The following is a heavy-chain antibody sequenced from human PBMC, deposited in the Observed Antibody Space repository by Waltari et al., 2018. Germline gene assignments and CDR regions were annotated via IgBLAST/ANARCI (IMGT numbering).Heavy chain of an antibody. V-gene: IGHV3-23*01. CDR1: GFTFSSYA. CDR2: ISGSGGST. D-gene: IGHD3-22*01. J-gene: IGHJ4*02. Sequence: EVQLLESGGGLVQPGGSLRLSCAASGFTFSSYAMSWVRQAPGKGLEWVSAISGSGGSTYYADSVKGRFTISRDNSKNTLYLQMNSLRAEDTAVYYCAKERRYYDSSGYYLDYWGQGTLVTVSS. CDR3: AKERRYYDSSGYYLDY.